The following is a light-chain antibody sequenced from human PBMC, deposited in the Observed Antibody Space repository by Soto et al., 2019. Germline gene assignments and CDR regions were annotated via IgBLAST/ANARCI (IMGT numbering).Light chain of an antibody. V-gene: IGKV3-15*01. CDR3: KQYHDWSPFT. J-gene: IGKJ4*02. CDR1: QSVRTN. CDR2: DAS. Sequence: EIVMTQSPATLSVSPGERATLSCRASQSVRTNLAWYQQKTGQAPRLLISDASTRATGIPARFSGSGFGTEFTRTISSLQSEDFAVYYCKQYHDWSPFTFGGGTKVEVK.